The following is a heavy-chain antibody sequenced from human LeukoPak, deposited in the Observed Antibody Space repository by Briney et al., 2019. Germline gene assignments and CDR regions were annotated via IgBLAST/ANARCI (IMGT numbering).Heavy chain of an antibody. J-gene: IGHJ6*02. CDR2: INAGNGNT. V-gene: IGHV1-3*01. CDR3: ARGDVDIVATIVGYRGYYGMDV. CDR1: GYTFISYT. D-gene: IGHD5-12*01. Sequence: ASVKVSCKASGYTFISYTLHWVRQAPGQRLEWMGWINAGNGNTKYSQKFQGRVTFTRDTSASTAYMELSSLRSEDTAMYYCARGDVDIVATIVGYRGYYGMDVWGQGTTVTVSS.